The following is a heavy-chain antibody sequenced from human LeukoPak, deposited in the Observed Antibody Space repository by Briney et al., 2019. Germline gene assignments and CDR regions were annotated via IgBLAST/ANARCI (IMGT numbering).Heavy chain of an antibody. Sequence: GGSQRLSCAASGFTFSRYWMSWVRQAPGKGLEWVANIKQDGSQKSYVDSVKGRFTISRDNANNLLYLQMNSLRAEDTAVYYCAKDGNDYGDYGSDYWGQGTLVTVSS. CDR3: AKDGNDYGDYGSDY. CDR2: IKQDGSQK. J-gene: IGHJ4*02. D-gene: IGHD4-17*01. CDR1: GFTFSRYW. V-gene: IGHV3-7*03.